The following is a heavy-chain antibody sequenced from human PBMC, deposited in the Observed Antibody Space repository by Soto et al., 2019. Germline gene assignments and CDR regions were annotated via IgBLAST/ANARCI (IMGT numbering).Heavy chain of an antibody. CDR3: ARDTQYRGYHYYYYGMDV. Sequence: GASVKVSCKASGYTFTSYGISWVRQAPGQGLEWMGWISAYNGNTNYAQKLQGRVTMTTDTSTSTAYMELRSLRSDDTAVYYCARDTQYRGYHYYYYGMDVWSQGTTVTVSS. J-gene: IGHJ6*02. D-gene: IGHD5-12*01. CDR2: ISAYNGNT. CDR1: GYTFTSYG. V-gene: IGHV1-18*01.